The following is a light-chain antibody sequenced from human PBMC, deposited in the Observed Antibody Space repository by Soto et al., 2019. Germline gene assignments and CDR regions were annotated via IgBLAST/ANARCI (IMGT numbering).Light chain of an antibody. J-gene: IGLJ2*01. V-gene: IGLV1-44*01. Sequence: QSVLTQPPSASGTPGQRVIISCSGSSSNIGSNPVNWYQHLPGAAPKLLLYSNNPRPSGVPDRCSGSKSGNSASLAISGLQSEDEAEYYRATWDDSLKGVFGGGTKLTVL. CDR3: ATWDDSLKGV. CDR2: SNN. CDR1: SSNIGSNP.